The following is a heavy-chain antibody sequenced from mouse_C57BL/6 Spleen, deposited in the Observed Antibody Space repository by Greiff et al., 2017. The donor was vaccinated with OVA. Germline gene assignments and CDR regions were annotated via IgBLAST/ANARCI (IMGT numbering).Heavy chain of an antibody. V-gene: IGHV5-17*01. J-gene: IGHJ3*01. CDR2: ISRGSGTI. Sequence: EVKLVESGGGLVKPGGSLKLSCAASGFTFSDYGMHWVRQAPEKGLEWVAYISRGSGTIYYADTVKGRFTISRDNATNTLFLQMTSLRSEDTAMDYCERGSFAYWGQGTLVTVSA. CDR3: ERGSFAY. CDR1: GFTFSDYG.